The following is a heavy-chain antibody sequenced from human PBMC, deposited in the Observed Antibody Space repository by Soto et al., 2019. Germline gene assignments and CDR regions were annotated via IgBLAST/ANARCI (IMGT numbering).Heavy chain of an antibody. Sequence: SETLSLTCAVSGGSISSGGYSWSWIRQPPGKGLEWIGYIYDSGSTYYNPSLKSRTTISVDRSKNQFSLNLSSVTAADTAVYYCARGVGVPAATDYYGMDVWGQGTSVTVSS. CDR1: GGSISSGGYS. J-gene: IGHJ6*02. CDR2: IYDSGST. V-gene: IGHV4-30-2*01. CDR3: ARGVGVPAATDYYGMDV. D-gene: IGHD2-2*01.